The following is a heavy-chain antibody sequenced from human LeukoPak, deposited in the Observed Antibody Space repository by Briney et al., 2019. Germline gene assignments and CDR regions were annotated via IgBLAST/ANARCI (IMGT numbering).Heavy chain of an antibody. Sequence: ASVKVSCKASGYTFTNTGICWVRQAPGQGLEWMGWVSAYNGNTNYAQKFQGRVTMTTDTSTSTAYIELRSLRSDDTAVYFCARDAPQWRNAFDFWGQGTMVTVSS. CDR2: VSAYNGNT. CDR3: ARDAPQWRNAFDF. D-gene: IGHD6-19*01. V-gene: IGHV1-18*01. CDR1: GYTFTNTG. J-gene: IGHJ3*01.